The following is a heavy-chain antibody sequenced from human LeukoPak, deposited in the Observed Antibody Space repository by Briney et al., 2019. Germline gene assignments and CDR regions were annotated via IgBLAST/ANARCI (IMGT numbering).Heavy chain of an antibody. CDR1: GYTFTSYD. Sequence: ASVKVSCKASGYTFTSYDINWVRQATGQGLEWIGWMYPDSGNTGYALKFQGRVTMTRNTSISTAYMELSSLRSEDTAVYYCARERRYFEWLSFPYYYYYMDVWGKGTTVTVSS. CDR2: MYPDSGNT. V-gene: IGHV1-8*01. D-gene: IGHD3-9*01. CDR3: ARERRYFEWLSFPYYYYYMDV. J-gene: IGHJ6*03.